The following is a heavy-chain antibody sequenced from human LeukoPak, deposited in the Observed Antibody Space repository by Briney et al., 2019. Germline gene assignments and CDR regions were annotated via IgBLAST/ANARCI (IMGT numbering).Heavy chain of an antibody. CDR1: GGSISSYY. Sequence: PSETLSLTCTVSGGSISSYYWSWIRQPPGKGLEWIGYIYYSGSTNYNPSLKSRVTISVDTSKNQFSLKLSPVTAADTAVYYCARAAVVVAATRGYYYYGMDVWGQGTTVTVSS. J-gene: IGHJ6*02. D-gene: IGHD2-15*01. V-gene: IGHV4-59*01. CDR2: IYYSGST. CDR3: ARAAVVVAATRGYYYYGMDV.